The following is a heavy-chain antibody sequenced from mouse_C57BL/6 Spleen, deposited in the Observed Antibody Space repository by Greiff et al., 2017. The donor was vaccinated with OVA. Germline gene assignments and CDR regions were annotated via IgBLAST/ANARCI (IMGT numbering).Heavy chain of an antibody. CDR1: GYTFTDYY. CDR3: AREGLLRYFDY. Sequence: EVKLQQSGPELVKPGASVKISCKASGYTFTDYYMNWVKQSHGKSLEWIGDINPNNGGTSYNQKFKGKATLTVDKSSSTAYMELRSLTSEDSAVYYCAREGLLRYFDYWGQGTTLTVSS. J-gene: IGHJ2*01. CDR2: INPNNGGT. V-gene: IGHV1-26*01. D-gene: IGHD1-1*01.